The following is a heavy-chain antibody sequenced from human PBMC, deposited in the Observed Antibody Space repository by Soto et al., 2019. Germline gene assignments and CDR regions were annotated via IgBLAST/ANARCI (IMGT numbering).Heavy chain of an antibody. D-gene: IGHD3-22*01. CDR3: ARGSVDTVDSSGFYEC. Sequence: SETLSLTCAVYGGSFSAYYWSWIRQPPGKGLEWIGEINHSGGTSYNPSLKSRVTISVDTSKSQFSLKLTSVTAADRAVYYCARGSVDTVDSSGFYECWGQGTPVTVSS. CDR1: GGSFSAYY. CDR2: INHSGGT. V-gene: IGHV4-34*01. J-gene: IGHJ4*02.